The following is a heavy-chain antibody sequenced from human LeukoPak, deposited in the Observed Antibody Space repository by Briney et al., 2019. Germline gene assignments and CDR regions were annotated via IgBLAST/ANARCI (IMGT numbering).Heavy chain of an antibody. V-gene: IGHV4-4*07. CDR1: GGSISSYY. J-gene: IGHJ2*01. CDR3: ARHLSGWNHKNHWYFDL. Sequence: SETLSLTCTVSGGSISSYYLSWIRQPAGKGLEWIGHIYTSGSTNYNPSLKSRVTMSVDTSKNQFSLKLSSVTAADTAVYYCARHLSGWNHKNHWYFDLWGRGTLVTVSS. D-gene: IGHD1-14*01. CDR2: IYTSGST.